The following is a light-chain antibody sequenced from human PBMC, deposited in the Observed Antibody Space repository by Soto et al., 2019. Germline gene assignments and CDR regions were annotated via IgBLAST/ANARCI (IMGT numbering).Light chain of an antibody. Sequence: EIHMTQSPSTLPASVLDRVTISCRASQTVERWLAWYQQKPGKAPKLLISDVSSLERGVPSRFSGSGSATEFTLTISGLQSDDFATYYCQQYKDYVWTFGQGTKV. CDR2: DVS. CDR1: QTVERW. J-gene: IGKJ1*01. CDR3: QQYKDYVWT. V-gene: IGKV1-5*01.